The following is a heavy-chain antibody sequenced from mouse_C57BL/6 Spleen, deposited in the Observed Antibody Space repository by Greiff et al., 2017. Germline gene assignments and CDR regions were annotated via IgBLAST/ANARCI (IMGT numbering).Heavy chain of an antibody. CDR2: IHHNSGST. J-gene: IGHJ3*01. D-gene: IGHD2-4*01. CDR3: ARGNDYLFAY. CDR1: GYTFTSYW. Sequence: QVQLQQPGAELVKPGASVKLSCKASGYTFTSYWMHWVKQRPGQGLEWIGMIHHNSGSTNYNEKFKSKATLTVEKNSSTAYMQRSSRTSEDSAVYYCARGNDYLFAYWGQGTLVTVSA. V-gene: IGHV1-64*01.